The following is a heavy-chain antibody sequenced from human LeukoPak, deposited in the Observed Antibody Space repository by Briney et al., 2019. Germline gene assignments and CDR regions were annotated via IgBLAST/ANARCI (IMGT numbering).Heavy chain of an antibody. CDR2: IYYSGST. Sequence: PSETLSLTCTVSGGSISSYYWSWIRQPPGKGLEWIGYIYYSGSTNYNPSLKSRVTISEDTSKNQFSLKLSSVTAADTAVYYCARAGENAYSSNPFDPWGQGTLVTVSS. CDR3: ARAGENAYSSNPFDP. V-gene: IGHV4-59*12. CDR1: GGSISSYY. D-gene: IGHD6-13*01. J-gene: IGHJ5*02.